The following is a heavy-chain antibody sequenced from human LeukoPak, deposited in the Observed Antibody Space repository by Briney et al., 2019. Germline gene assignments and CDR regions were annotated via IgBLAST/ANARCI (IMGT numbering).Heavy chain of an antibody. J-gene: IGHJ6*03. CDR2: ISAYNGNT. D-gene: IGHD2-2*01. V-gene: IGHV1-18*01. CDR3: ARDAMAGYYYYYMDV. CDR1: GYTFTSYG. Sequence: ASVKVSCKASGYTFTSYGISWVRQAPGQGLEWMGWISAYNGNTNYAQKLQGRVTMTTDTSTSTAYMELRSLRSDDTAVYYCARDAMAGYYYYYMDVWGKGTTVTVS.